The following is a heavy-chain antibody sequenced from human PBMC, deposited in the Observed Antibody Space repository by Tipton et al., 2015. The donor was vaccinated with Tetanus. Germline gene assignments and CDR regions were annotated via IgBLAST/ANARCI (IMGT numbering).Heavy chain of an antibody. CDR1: GFTFSDYY. J-gene: IGHJ6*02. D-gene: IGHD1-7*01. CDR3: ARDFFELRSPFFGMDV. Sequence: SLRLSCAASGFTFSDYYMSWIRQAPGKGLEWVAVLWYDGVDQFYADSVKGRFTISRDNSKNMVFLQMNSLRVEDTATYYCARDFFELRSPFFGMDVWGRGTTVTVSS. V-gene: IGHV3-33*08. CDR2: LWYDGVDQ.